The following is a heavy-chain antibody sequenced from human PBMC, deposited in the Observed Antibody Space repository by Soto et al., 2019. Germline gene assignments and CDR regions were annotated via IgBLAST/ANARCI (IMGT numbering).Heavy chain of an antibody. J-gene: IGHJ4*02. CDR2: ISSSSSYI. V-gene: IGHV3-21*01. Sequence: PGGSLRLSCAASGFTFSSYSMNWVRQAPGKGLEWVSSISSSSSYIYYADSVKGRFTISRDNAKNSLYLQMNSLRAEDTAVYYCARPGYSSGWTAGYWGQGTLVTVS. D-gene: IGHD6-19*01. CDR3: ARPGYSSGWTAGY. CDR1: GFTFSSYS.